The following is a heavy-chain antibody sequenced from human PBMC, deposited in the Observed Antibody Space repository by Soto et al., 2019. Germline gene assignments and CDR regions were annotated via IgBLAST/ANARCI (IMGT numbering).Heavy chain of an antibody. CDR1: GGSIASSHYY. CDR3: ARRYGPGLDY. Sequence: SETLSLTCTVSGGSIASSHYYWGWIRQTPGKGLEWIATIFYSGSTYDNPSLKSRVTMSVDTTKNQFSLKLNSVIAADTAVYYCARRYGPGLDYWGQGTLVTVSS. V-gene: IGHV4-39*01. J-gene: IGHJ4*02. D-gene: IGHD4-17*01. CDR2: IFYSGST.